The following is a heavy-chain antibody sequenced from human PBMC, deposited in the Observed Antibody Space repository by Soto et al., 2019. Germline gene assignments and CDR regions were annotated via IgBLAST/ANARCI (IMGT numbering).Heavy chain of an antibody. CDR1: GFTVSSKY. J-gene: IGHJ6*03. Sequence: EVQLVESGGGLVQPGGSLRLSCAASGFTVSSKYMSWVRQAPGKGLEWVSLIQSGGTTYYADSVKGRFTISRDSSENTLHLQMDSLRAEDTAVYYCARDDVLCDGGSCDGVPMDVWGKGNTVTVSS. D-gene: IGHD2-15*01. CDR2: IQSGGTT. CDR3: ARDDVLCDGGSCDGVPMDV. V-gene: IGHV3-66*01.